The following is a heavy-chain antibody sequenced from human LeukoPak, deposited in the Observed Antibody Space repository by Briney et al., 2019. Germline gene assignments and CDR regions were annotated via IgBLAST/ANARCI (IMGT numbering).Heavy chain of an antibody. J-gene: IGHJ3*02. D-gene: IGHD2-2*02. V-gene: IGHV3-7*01. CDR1: GFTFSSYW. CDR2: IKQDGSEK. CDR3: AREHTQGAFDI. Sequence: GGSLRLSCAASGFTFSSYWMSWVRQAPGKGLDWVANIKQDGSEKYYVDSVKGRFTISRDNAKNSLYLQMNSLRAEDTAVYYCAREHTQGAFDIWGQGTMVTVSS.